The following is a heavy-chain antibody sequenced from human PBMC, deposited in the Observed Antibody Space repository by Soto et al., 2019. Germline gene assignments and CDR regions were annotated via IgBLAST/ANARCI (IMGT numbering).Heavy chain of an antibody. V-gene: IGHV1-8*01. CDR3: ARVKGDSTVGWCDT. CDR1: GYSFSSYD. J-gene: IGHJ5*02. CDR2: MNPNRGDT. Sequence: QVQLVQSGAEVKKPGASVKVSCKASGYSFSSYDINWVRQATGQGLEWMGWMNPNRGDTGYAQKFRGRVTLTRDTFMSTAYMELSSLRSDDTAVYYCARVKGDSTVGWCDTWGQGTLVTVSS. D-gene: IGHD6-13*01.